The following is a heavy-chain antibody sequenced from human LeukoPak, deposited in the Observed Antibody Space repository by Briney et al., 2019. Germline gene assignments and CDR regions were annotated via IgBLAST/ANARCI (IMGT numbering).Heavy chain of an antibody. D-gene: IGHD6-19*01. CDR2: IYTSGST. CDR3: ARRSLAVADDY. J-gene: IGHJ4*02. V-gene: IGHV4-61*02. CDR1: GGSISSGSYY. Sequence: SQTLSLTXTVSGGSISSGSYYWSWIRQPAGKGLEWIGRIYTSGSTNYNPSLKSRVTISVDTSKNQFSLKLSSMTAADTAVYYCARRSLAVADDYWGQGTLVTVSS.